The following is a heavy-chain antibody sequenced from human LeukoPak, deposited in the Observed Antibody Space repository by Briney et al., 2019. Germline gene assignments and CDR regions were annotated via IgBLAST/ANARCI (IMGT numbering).Heavy chain of an antibody. CDR2: ISAYNGNT. V-gene: IGHV1-18*01. CDR3: ARDIDTAMANYYYYAMDV. J-gene: IGHJ6*02. D-gene: IGHD5-18*01. CDR1: GYTFTNYG. Sequence: GASVTVSFQASGYTFTNYGIRWVRPAPGQGLEWMGWISAYNGNTNYAQTLQGRVTMTTDTSTSTAYMELRSLSSDDAAVYYCARDIDTAMANYYYYAMDVWGQGTTVTVSS.